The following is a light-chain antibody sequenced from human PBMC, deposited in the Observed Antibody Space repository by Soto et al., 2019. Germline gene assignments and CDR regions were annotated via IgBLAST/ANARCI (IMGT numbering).Light chain of an antibody. Sequence: QSVLTQSPSAPASLGASVKLTCTLSSGHSSYAIAWHQQQPEKGPRYLMKLNSDGSHSKGDGIPDRFSGSSSGAERYLTISSLQSEDEADYYCQTWGSGIPWVFGGGTNLTVL. CDR1: SGHSSYA. CDR3: QTWGSGIPWV. CDR2: LNSDGSH. V-gene: IGLV4-69*01. J-gene: IGLJ3*02.